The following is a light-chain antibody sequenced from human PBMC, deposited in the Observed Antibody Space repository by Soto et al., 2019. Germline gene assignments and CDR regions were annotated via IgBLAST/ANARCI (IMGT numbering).Light chain of an antibody. V-gene: IGKV3-15*01. J-gene: IGKJ5*01. CDR3: HQYDNWPKT. CDR1: QSVSSN. CDR2: GAS. Sequence: EVVVTQSPATLSVSPGERDTLSCRASQSVSSNVAWYQQKPGQAPRLLIYGASTRATGIPARFSGSGSGTEFTLTIRSLQSEEFAVYYCHQYDNWPKTFGQGTRLEIK.